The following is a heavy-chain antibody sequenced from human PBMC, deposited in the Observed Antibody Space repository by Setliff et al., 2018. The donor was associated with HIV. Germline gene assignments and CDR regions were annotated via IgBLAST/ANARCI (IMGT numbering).Heavy chain of an antibody. CDR2: INDDGNKK. D-gene: IGHD2-8*01. Sequence: ETLSLTCAVSGGSISSSSFYWGWARQAPGKGLEWVANINDDGNKKWYVGSARGRFTISRDNAKKSLFLQMNSLRVDDTAVYYCAALSVRTNPVYGVISTRFDPWGQGSLVTVSS. J-gene: IGHJ5*02. CDR3: AALSVRTNPVYGVISTRFDP. CDR1: GGSISSSSFY. V-gene: IGHV3-7*03.